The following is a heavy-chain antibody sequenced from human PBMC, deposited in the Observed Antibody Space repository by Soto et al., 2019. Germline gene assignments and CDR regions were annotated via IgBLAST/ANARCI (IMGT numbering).Heavy chain of an antibody. Sequence: PSETMSLTCAVYRGSFSGYYWGWIRQPPGKGPEWIGYVYYAGATNYNPSLESRVTISPDTSRNQFSLNLRSVTAADTAIYYCANLRAVAGPLAFWGPGTLVTVSS. D-gene: IGHD6-19*01. CDR2: VYYAGAT. V-gene: IGHV4-34*11. CDR1: RGSFSGYY. J-gene: IGHJ4*02. CDR3: ANLRAVAGPLAF.